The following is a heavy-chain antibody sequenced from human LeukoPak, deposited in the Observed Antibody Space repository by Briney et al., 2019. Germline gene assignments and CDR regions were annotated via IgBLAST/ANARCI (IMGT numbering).Heavy chain of an antibody. CDR3: AKEKSSSGWHFHFDY. Sequence: GGSLRLSCAACGFTFSSYAMSWVRQAPGKGLEWVSAISGSGGSTYYADSVKGRFTISRDNSKNTLYLQMNSLRAEDTAVYYCAKEKSSSGWHFHFDYWGQGNLVTVSS. V-gene: IGHV3-23*01. J-gene: IGHJ4*02. CDR2: ISGSGGST. CDR1: GFTFSSYA. D-gene: IGHD6-19*01.